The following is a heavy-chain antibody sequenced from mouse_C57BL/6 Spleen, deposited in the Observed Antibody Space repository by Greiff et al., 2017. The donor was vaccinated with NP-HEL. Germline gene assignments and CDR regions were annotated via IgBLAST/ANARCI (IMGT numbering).Heavy chain of an antibody. Sequence: VKLMESGAELVKPGASVKISCKASGYAFSSYWMNWVKQRPGKGLEWVGQIYPGDGDTNYNGKFKGKATLTADKSSSTAYMQLSSLTSEDSAVYFCARLITTYAMDYWGQGTSVTVSS. V-gene: IGHV1-80*01. J-gene: IGHJ4*01. CDR2: IYPGDGDT. D-gene: IGHD2-4*01. CDR3: ARLITTYAMDY. CDR1: GYAFSSYW.